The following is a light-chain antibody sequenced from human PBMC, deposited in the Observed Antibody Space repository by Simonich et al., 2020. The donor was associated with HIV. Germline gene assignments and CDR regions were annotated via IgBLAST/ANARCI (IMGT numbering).Light chain of an antibody. J-gene: IGLJ3*02. CDR2: DVS. CDR1: SSDIGGYNY. V-gene: IGLV2-14*03. Sequence: QSALTQPASVSGSPGQSITISCTGTSSDIGGYNYVSWYQQYPGKAPKLMIYDVSNRPSGVSNRFSCSKSGNTASLTISGLQAEDEADYYCSSYTSSSTWVFGGGTKLTVL. CDR3: SSYTSSSTWV.